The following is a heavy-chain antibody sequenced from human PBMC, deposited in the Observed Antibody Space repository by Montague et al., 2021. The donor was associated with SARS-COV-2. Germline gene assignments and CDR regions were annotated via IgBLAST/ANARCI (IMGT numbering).Heavy chain of an antibody. CDR3: ARVFWYYYDSSGERFDY. V-gene: IGHV4-39*07. CDR2: KSYSGTT. CDR1: GGSISSDYY. D-gene: IGHD3-22*01. J-gene: IGHJ4*02. Sequence: SETLSLTCTVAGGSISSDYYWAWIRQPPGKGLEWIGSKSYSGTTYHNPSLKSRAAISVSTSQNEFSLELSSVTAADTAVYYCARVFWYYYDSSGERFDYWGQGTLVTVSS.